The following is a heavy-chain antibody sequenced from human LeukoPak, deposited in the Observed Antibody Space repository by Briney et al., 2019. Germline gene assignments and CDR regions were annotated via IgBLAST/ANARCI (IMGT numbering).Heavy chain of an antibody. CDR2: ISGSGGST. CDR3: AKDSSGYPGGFDY. D-gene: IGHD3-22*01. J-gene: IGHJ4*02. Sequence: GGSLRLSCAASGFTFSSYAMSWVRQAPGKGLEWVSAISGSGGSTYYADSVKGRLTISRDNSKNTLYLQMNSLRAEDTAVYYCAKDSSGYPGGFDYWGQGTLVTVSS. V-gene: IGHV3-23*01. CDR1: GFTFSSYA.